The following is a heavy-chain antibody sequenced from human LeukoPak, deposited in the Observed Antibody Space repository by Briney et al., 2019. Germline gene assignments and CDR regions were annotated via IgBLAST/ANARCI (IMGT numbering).Heavy chain of an antibody. CDR3: ARVGGYSSGWEELDFDY. D-gene: IGHD6-19*01. Sequence: ASVKVSCTASGYTFTGYYMHWVRQAPGQGLEWMGWINPNSGGTNYAQEFQGRVTMTRDTSISTAYMELSRLRSDDTAVYYCARVGGYSSGWEELDFDYWGQGTLVTVSS. CDR2: INPNSGGT. J-gene: IGHJ4*02. V-gene: IGHV1-2*02. CDR1: GYTFTGYY.